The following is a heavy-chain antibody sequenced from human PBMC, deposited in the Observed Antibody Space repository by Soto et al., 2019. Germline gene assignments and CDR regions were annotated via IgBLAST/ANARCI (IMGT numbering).Heavy chain of an antibody. CDR1: GFTFSSYG. CDR3: ARAAAEPHDAFDI. CDR2: ISYDGSNK. D-gene: IGHD6-13*01. J-gene: IGHJ3*02. V-gene: IGHV3-30*03. Sequence: GGSLRLSCAASGFTFSSYGMHWVRQAPGKRLEWVAVISYDGSNKYYADSVKGRFTISRDNSKNTLYLQMNSLRAEDTAVYYCARAAAEPHDAFDIWGQGTMVTVSS.